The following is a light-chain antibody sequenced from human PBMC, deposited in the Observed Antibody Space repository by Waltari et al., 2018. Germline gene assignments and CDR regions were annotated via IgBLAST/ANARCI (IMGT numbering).Light chain of an antibody. J-gene: IGLJ3*02. Sequence: SYVLTQPPSVSVAPGQTARITCGGNNIGSKSVHWYQQKPGQAHVLGVCGGSDRPSGIPGAFSGSNSGTTATLTISRVEAGDEADYYCQVWDSSSDHQGVFGGGTKLTVL. CDR2: GGS. CDR3: QVWDSSSDHQGV. CDR1: NIGSKS. V-gene: IGLV3-21*02.